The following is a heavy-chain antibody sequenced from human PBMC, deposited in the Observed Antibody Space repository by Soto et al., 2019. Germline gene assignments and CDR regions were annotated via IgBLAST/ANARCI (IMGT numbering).Heavy chain of an antibody. CDR2: LHSGGGT. D-gene: IGHD4-17*01. V-gene: IGHV3-53*02. J-gene: IGHJ4*02. Sequence: DVQLVETGGGLIQPGGSLRLACTASGFSVSDNYMSWVHQAPAKGLEWVSILHSGGGTFYADSVRGRFTVSRVNSQNTLYLQMNSLRAEDTAVYYCARGASDYGDRVDYWGQGTLVTVSS. CDR3: ARGASDYGDRVDY. CDR1: GFSVSDNY.